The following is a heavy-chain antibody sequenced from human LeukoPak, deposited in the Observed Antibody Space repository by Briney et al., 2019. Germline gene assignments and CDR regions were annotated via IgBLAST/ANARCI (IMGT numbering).Heavy chain of an antibody. CDR2: ISSSSSI. CDR3: PRGYCSSTSCPMDV. V-gene: IGHV3-48*01. Sequence: GGSLRLSCVASGFTFSSYSMNWVRQAPGKGLEWISYISSSSSISYADSVKGRFTISRDNSKNTLYLQMNSLRAEDTAVYYCPRGYCSSTSCPMDVWGQGTTVTVSS. D-gene: IGHD2-2*01. CDR1: GFTFSSYS. J-gene: IGHJ6*02.